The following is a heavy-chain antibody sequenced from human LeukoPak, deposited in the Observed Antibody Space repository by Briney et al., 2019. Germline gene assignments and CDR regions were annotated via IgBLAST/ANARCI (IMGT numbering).Heavy chain of an antibody. CDR3: ARDGYSTPDV. Sequence: SETLSLTCAVYGGSFSDYYWSWIRQPPGKGLEWIGEINHGGSTNYNPSLKSRVTLSIDTSKNQFSLKLTSVTAADTAVYYCARDGYSTPDVWGQGTTVTVSS. D-gene: IGHD6-13*01. CDR2: INHGGST. CDR1: GGSFSDYY. J-gene: IGHJ6*02. V-gene: IGHV4-34*01.